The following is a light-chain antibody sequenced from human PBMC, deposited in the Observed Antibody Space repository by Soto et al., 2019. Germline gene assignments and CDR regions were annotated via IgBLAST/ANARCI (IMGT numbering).Light chain of an antibody. CDR1: QSVSGN. J-gene: IGKJ1*01. CDR3: QQYGSSPRT. Sequence: EIVLTPSPGTLSLSPGERATLSCRASQSVSGNLAWYQQKPGQAPRLLIYGASTRATGIPDRFSGSGSGTDFTLTISRLEPEDFAVYYCQQYGSSPRTFGQGTKVDIK. CDR2: GAS. V-gene: IGKV3-20*01.